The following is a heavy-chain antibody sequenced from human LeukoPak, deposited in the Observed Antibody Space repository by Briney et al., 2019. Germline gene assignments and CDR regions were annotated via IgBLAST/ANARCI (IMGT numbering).Heavy chain of an antibody. V-gene: IGHV1-2*02. Sequence: GASVKVSCKASGYTFSDNYIHWVRQAPGHGLEWMGWINPNSGGTNYAQKFQGRVTLTRDTSINTAYMELSRLRSDDTAVYYCARVLRYYDILSKPFDYWGQGTLVTVSS. CDR2: INPNSGGT. CDR3: ARVLRYYDILSKPFDY. D-gene: IGHD3-9*01. CDR1: GYTFSDNY. J-gene: IGHJ4*02.